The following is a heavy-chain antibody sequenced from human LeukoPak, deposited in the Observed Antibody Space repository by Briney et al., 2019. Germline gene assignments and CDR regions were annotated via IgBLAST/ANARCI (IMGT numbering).Heavy chain of an antibody. CDR3: ARDQVGTTLDYFDY. CDR2: IYTSGST. V-gene: IGHV4-4*07. J-gene: IGHJ4*02. CDR1: GGSISSYY. D-gene: IGHD1-26*01. Sequence: PSETVSLTCSASGGSISSYYWSWIRQPAGKGLEWIGRIYTSGSTNYNPSLRSRVTMSADTSKNQFSLKLSSVTAADTAVYYCARDQVGTTLDYFDYWGQGTLVTVSS.